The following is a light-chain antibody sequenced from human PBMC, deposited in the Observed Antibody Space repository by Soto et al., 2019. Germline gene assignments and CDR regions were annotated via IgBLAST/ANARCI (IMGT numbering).Light chain of an antibody. CDR2: RNN. J-gene: IGLJ2*01. CDR1: SSNVGSNY. V-gene: IGLV1-47*01. Sequence: QPVLTQPPSASGTPGQRVTISCSGSSSNVGSNYVYWYQQLPGTAPKLLIYRNNQRPSGVPDRFSGSKSGTSGSLAISGLRSEDEADYHCAAWDDSLSGVVFGGGTKLTVL. CDR3: AAWDDSLSGVV.